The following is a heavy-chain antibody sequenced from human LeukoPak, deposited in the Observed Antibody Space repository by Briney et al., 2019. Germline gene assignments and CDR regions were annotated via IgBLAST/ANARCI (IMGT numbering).Heavy chain of an antibody. CDR1: GGSFSGYY. CDR3: AREVGDIVSDY. CDR2: INHSGST. Sequence: PSETLSLPCAVYGGSFSGYYWSWIRQPPGKGLEWIGEINHSGSTNYNPSLKSRVTISVDTSKNQFSLKLSSVTAADTAVYYCAREVGDIVSDYWGQGTPVTVSS. V-gene: IGHV4-34*01. D-gene: IGHD5-12*01. J-gene: IGHJ4*02.